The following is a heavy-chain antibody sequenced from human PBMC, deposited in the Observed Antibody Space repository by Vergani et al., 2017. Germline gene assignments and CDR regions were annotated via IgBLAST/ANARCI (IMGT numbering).Heavy chain of an antibody. Sequence: QLHLQESGPGLVKPSETLSLTCTVSGGSITSSSYYLGWIRQPPGKGLEWIGNIYHSGGAYYNPSLKGRVTISVDTSKNRFSLEVTSVTAADTAIYFCARTESFILRYFHWALWGQGTLVTVSS. CDR2: IYHSGGA. J-gene: IGHJ4*02. V-gene: IGHV4-39*01. CDR1: GGSITSSSYY. D-gene: IGHD3-9*01. CDR3: ARTESFILRYFHWAL.